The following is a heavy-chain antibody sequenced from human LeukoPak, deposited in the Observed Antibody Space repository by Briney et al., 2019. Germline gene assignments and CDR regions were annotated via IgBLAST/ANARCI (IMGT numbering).Heavy chain of an antibody. Sequence: PGGSLRLSCAASGFTFSPYTMNWVRQAPGEGLEWVASISSTSTYKYYADYWKGRFIISRDNSKNSVYLQMNSLKVEDTAMYYCVRDPGVPAAPFDYWGQGTLVAVSS. CDR3: VRDPGVPAAPFDY. D-gene: IGHD2-2*01. V-gene: IGHV3-21*01. J-gene: IGHJ4*02. CDR2: ISSTSTYK. CDR1: GFTFSPYT.